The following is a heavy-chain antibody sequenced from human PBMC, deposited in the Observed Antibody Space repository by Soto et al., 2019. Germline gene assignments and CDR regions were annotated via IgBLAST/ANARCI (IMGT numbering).Heavy chain of an antibody. CDR3: ARGTSSGGSSRYYFDY. D-gene: IGHD2-15*01. CDR1: GGSISSYY. V-gene: IGHV4-59*01. CDR2: IYYSGST. Sequence: PSETLSLTCTVSGGSISSYYWSWIRQPPGKGLEWIGYIYYSGSTNYNPSLKSRVTISVDTSKNQFSLKLSSVTAADTAVYYCARGTSSGGSSRYYFDYWGQGTLGTVSS. J-gene: IGHJ4*02.